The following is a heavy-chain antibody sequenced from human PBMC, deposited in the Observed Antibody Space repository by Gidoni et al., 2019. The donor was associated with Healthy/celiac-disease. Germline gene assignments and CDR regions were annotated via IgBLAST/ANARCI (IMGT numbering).Heavy chain of an antibody. V-gene: IGHV3-30-3*01. Sequence: QVQLVESGGGVVQPGRSLRLSCAASGFTFSSYAMHWVRQAPGKGLEWVAVISYDGSNKYYADSVKGRFTISRDNSKNTLYLQMNSLRAEDTAVYYCARDYHYYDSSGDFDYWGQGTLVTVSS. J-gene: IGHJ4*02. D-gene: IGHD3-22*01. CDR2: ISYDGSNK. CDR3: ARDYHYYDSSGDFDY. CDR1: GFTFSSYA.